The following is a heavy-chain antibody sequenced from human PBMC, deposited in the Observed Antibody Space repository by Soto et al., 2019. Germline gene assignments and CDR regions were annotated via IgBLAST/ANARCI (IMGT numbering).Heavy chain of an antibody. D-gene: IGHD6-19*01. CDR3: AKAQEPYSSGWYFDY. CDR1: GFTFSSYA. J-gene: IGHJ4*02. CDR2: ISGSGGGT. Sequence: EVQLLESGGGLVQPGGSLRLSCAASGFTFSSYAMSWVRQAPGKGLEWVSAISGSGGGTYYADSVKGRFTISRDNSKNTLYLQMNSLRAEDTAVYYCAKAQEPYSSGWYFDYWGQGTLVTVSS. V-gene: IGHV3-23*01.